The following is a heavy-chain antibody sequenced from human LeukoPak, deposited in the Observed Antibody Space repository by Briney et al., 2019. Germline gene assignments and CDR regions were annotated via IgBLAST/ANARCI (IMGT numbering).Heavy chain of an antibody. J-gene: IGHJ6*03. V-gene: IGHV1-69*05. CDR2: IIPISGTA. D-gene: IGHD2-2*01. Sequence: SVKVSCKASGGTFSSHAIAWVRQAPGQGPEWMGGIIPISGTADYEQKFQGRVTITTDQSTSTAYMELSSLTSDDTAVYYCARGLQYQLLKALRYYYMDVWGEGTTVTVSS. CDR1: GGTFSSHA. CDR3: ARGLQYQLLKALRYYYMDV.